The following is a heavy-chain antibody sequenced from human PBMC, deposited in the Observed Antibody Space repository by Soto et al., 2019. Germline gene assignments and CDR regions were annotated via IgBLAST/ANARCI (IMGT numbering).Heavy chain of an antibody. CDR2: IYYSGST. J-gene: IGHJ5*02. CDR3: ARDVIAAAGTKGRWFDP. D-gene: IGHD6-13*01. CDR1: GGSISSGGYY. Sequence: PXETLSLTCTVSGGSISSGGYYWSWIRQHPGKGLEWIGYIYYSGSTYYNPSLKSRVTISVDTSKNQFSLKLSSVTAADTAVYYCARDVIAAAGTKGRWFDPWGQGTLVTVSS. V-gene: IGHV4-31*03.